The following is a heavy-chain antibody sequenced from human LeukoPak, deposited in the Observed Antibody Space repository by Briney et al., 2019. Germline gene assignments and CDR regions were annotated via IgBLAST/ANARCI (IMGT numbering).Heavy chain of an antibody. CDR2: IKQDGSEK. J-gene: IGHJ4*02. Sequence: GGSLRLSCAASGFTFSSYWMSWVRQAPGKGLEWVANIKQDGSEKYYVDSVKGRFTISRNNAKNSLYPQMNSLRAEDTAVYYCARAMYSLYSSGWNSWGQGTLVTVSS. D-gene: IGHD6-19*01. V-gene: IGHV3-7*01. CDR3: ARAMYSLYSSGWNS. CDR1: GFTFSSYW.